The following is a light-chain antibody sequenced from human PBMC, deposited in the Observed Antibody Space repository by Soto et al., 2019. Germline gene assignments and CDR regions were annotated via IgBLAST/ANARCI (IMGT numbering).Light chain of an antibody. Sequence: DIVMTQFPLSLPVTPGEPASISCTSSQSLLNSNGNNYLDWYLQKPGHSPQLLIHLGYKRASGVPDRFSASGSGTSFTLKISRVEAEDVGVYYCMQALRNPWTFGQGTKVEIK. CDR1: QSLLNSNGNNY. CDR3: MQALRNPWT. CDR2: LGY. J-gene: IGKJ1*01. V-gene: IGKV2-28*01.